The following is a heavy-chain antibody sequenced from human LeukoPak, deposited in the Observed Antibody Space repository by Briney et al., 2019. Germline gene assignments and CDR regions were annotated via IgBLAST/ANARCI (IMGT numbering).Heavy chain of an antibody. CDR3: ATMTTVTTGMRNWFDP. J-gene: IGHJ5*02. CDR2: INPNSGGT. V-gene: IGHV1-2*02. CDR1: GYTFTGYY. Sequence: ASVKVSCKASGYTFTGYYMHWVRQAPGQGLEWMGWINPNSGGTNYAQKFQGRVTMTRDTSISTAYMELSGLRSDDTAVYYCATMTTVTTGMRNWFDPWGQGTLVTVSS. D-gene: IGHD4-17*01.